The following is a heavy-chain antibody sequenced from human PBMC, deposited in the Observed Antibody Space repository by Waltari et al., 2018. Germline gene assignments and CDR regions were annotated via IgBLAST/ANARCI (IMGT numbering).Heavy chain of an antibody. CDR3: ARDYDFWSGYYTGISAFDI. CDR1: GFTFRSYA. Sequence: EVQLLESGGGLVQPGGSLRLSCAASGFTFRSYAVSWVRQAPGKGLEWVSAISGSGGSTYYADSVKGRFTISRDNSKNTLYLQMNSLRAEDTAVDYCARDYDFWSGYYTGISAFDIWGQGTMVTVSS. J-gene: IGHJ3*02. CDR2: ISGSGGST. V-gene: IGHV3-23*01. D-gene: IGHD3-3*01.